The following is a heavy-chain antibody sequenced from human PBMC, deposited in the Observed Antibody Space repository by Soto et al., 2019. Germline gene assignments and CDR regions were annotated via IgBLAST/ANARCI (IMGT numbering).Heavy chain of an antibody. CDR2: MNPNSGNT. V-gene: IGHV1-8*01. CDR3: ARSYEQWLVLAAPYYYYGMDV. D-gene: IGHD6-19*01. Sequence: ASVKVSCKASGYTFTSYDINWVRQATGQGLEWMGWMNPNSGNTGYAQKFQGRVTMTRNTSISTAYMELSSLRSEDTAVYYCARSYEQWLVLAAPYYYYGMDVWGQGTTVTVSS. J-gene: IGHJ6*02. CDR1: GYTFTSYD.